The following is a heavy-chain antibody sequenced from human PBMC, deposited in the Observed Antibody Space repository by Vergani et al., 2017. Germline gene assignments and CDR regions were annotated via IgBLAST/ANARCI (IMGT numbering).Heavy chain of an antibody. CDR3: AREAPKILSGYYLGYYFDY. V-gene: IGHV4-4*07. J-gene: IGHJ4*02. CDR1: GGSISSYY. D-gene: IGHD3-9*01. CDR2: IYTSGST. Sequence: QVQLQESGPGLVRPSETLSLTCTVSGGSISSYYWSWIRQPAGKGLEWIGRIYTSGSTNYNPSLKSRVTMSVDTSKNQFSLKLSSVTAADTAVYYCAREAPKILSGYYLGYYFDYWGQGTLVTVSS.